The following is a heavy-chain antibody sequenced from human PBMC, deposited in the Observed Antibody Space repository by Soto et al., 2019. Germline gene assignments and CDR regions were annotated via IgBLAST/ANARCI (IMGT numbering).Heavy chain of an antibody. V-gene: IGHV3-48*02. CDR1: GFTFSSYS. J-gene: IGHJ4*02. CDR3: ARVSYGSGSKPIDY. D-gene: IGHD3-10*01. Sequence: GGSLKLSCAASGFTFSSYSMNWVRQAPGKGLEWVSYISSSSSTIYYADSVKGRFTISRDNAKNSLYLQMNSLRDEDTAVYYCARVSYGSGSKPIDYWGQGTLVTVSS. CDR2: ISSSSSTI.